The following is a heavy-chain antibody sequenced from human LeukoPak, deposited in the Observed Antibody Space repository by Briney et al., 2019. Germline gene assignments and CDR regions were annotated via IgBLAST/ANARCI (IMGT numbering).Heavy chain of an antibody. CDR2: ISGSGGST. J-gene: IGHJ3*02. V-gene: IGHV3-23*01. CDR1: GFTFSSYA. CDR3: AKSGTWKGAFDI. Sequence: GGSLRLSCAASGFTFSSYAMSWVRQAPGKGLEWASAISGSGGSTYYADSVKGRFTISRDNSKNTLYLQMNSLRAGDTAVYYCAKSGTWKGAFDIWGQGTMATVSS. D-gene: IGHD1-1*01.